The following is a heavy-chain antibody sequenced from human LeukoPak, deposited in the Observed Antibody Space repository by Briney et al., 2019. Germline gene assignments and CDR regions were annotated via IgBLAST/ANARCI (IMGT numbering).Heavy chain of an antibody. Sequence: GGSLRLSCAASGFTFSKHGMHWVRQAPGKGLEWVAFMRNDGSNKYYVDSVKGRFTISRDNSKNTVDLQMNSLRAEDTAVYYCAKDINSHCRGDCSDYWGQGTLVIVSS. CDR1: GFTFSKHG. D-gene: IGHD2-15*01. J-gene: IGHJ4*02. V-gene: IGHV3-30*02. CDR2: MRNDGSNK. CDR3: AKDINSHCRGDCSDY.